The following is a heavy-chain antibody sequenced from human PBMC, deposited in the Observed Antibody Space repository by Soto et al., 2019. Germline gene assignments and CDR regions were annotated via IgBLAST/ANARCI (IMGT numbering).Heavy chain of an antibody. D-gene: IGHD3-9*01. Sequence: EVQLVESGGGLVKPGGSLRLSCAASGFTFSNAWMSWVSQAPGKGLEWVGRIKSKTDGGTTDYAAPVKGRITISRDDSTNTLHRQMNSLKTDDTAVYYCTSTRLYYDILAGYYAVTNHYAFDIWGQGTMVTVSS. CDR1: GFTFSNAW. J-gene: IGHJ3*02. V-gene: IGHV3-15*01. CDR2: IKSKTDGGTT. CDR3: TSTRLYYDILAGYYAVTNHYAFDI.